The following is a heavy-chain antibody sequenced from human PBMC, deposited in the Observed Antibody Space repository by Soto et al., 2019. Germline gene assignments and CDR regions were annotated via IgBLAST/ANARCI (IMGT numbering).Heavy chain of an antibody. J-gene: IGHJ4*02. V-gene: IGHV3-23*01. CDR2: ISGNGDSA. CDR3: DKERRGSGWSMCNF. D-gene: IGHD6-19*01. CDR1: GFPLRDYA. Sequence: VQLLESGGGLVQPGGSLRLSCAASGFPLRDYAMNWVRQAPGKGLEWVSDISGNGDSARYADSVKGRFTVSRDNSRDTLYLQMNSLRVDDTAVYYCDKERRGSGWSMCNFWGQGTLVTVSS.